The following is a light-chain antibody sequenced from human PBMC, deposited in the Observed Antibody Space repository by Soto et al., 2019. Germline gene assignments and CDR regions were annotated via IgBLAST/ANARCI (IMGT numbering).Light chain of an antibody. V-gene: IGLV2-14*01. CDR2: DVS. CDR3: SSNTSSSIYV. Sequence: QSLLTQPASVSGSPGQSITISCTGTSSDVGGYNYVSWYQQHPGKAPKLMIYDVSNRPSGVSNRFSGSKSGNTASLTISGLQAEDGADYYCSSNTSSSIYVFGTGTKVTVL. CDR1: SSDVGGYNY. J-gene: IGLJ1*01.